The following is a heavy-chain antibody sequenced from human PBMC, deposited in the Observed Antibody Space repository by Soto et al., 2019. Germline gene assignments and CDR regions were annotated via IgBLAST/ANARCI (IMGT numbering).Heavy chain of an antibody. V-gene: IGHV3-23*01. D-gene: IGHD6-19*01. CDR2: ISVSDPGT. CDR3: TKGTWLDI. J-gene: IGHJ3*02. CDR1: GFTFGSHD. Sequence: EVQLLESGGGLEQPGGSLRLSCAASGFTFGSHDMSWVRQAPGKALEWVSSISVSDPGTYYADSVKGRFTTSRDISKNTLFLKMDSLRAEDTALYYGTKGTWLDIWGQGTMVTVSS.